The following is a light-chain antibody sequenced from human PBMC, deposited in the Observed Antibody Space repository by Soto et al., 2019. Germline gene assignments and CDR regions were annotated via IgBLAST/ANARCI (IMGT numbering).Light chain of an antibody. V-gene: IGLV2-14*01. J-gene: IGLJ3*02. CDR3: SSYTSSSTLGV. CDR2: EVS. Sequence: QSALTQPASVSGSPGQSITISCTGTSSVVGGYNYVSWYQQHPGIAPKLMIYEVSNRPSGVSNRFSGSKSGNTASLTISGLQAEDEADYYCSSYTSSSTLGVFGGGTKLTVL. CDR1: SSVVGGYNY.